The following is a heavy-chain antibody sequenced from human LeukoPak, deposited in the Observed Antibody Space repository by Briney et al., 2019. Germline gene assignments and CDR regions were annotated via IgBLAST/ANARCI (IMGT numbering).Heavy chain of an antibody. V-gene: IGHV3-21*01. D-gene: IGHD3-10*01. J-gene: IGHJ4*02. Sequence: GGSLRLSCAASGFTFSTYSMNWVRQAPGKGLEWLSSISSGGMWIYYADSLKGRFTISRDNAKNSLYLQMNSLRAEDTAVYYCARFPMVRGVLDYWGQGTLVTVSS. CDR3: ARFPMVRGVLDY. CDR1: GFTFSTYS. CDR2: ISSGGMWI.